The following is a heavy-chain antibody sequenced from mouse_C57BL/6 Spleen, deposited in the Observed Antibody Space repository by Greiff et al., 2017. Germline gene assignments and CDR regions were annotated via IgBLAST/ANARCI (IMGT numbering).Heavy chain of an antibody. Sequence: VQLQQSGPELVKPGASVKISCKASGYTFTDYYMNWVKQSHGKSLEWIGDINPNNGGTSYNQKFKSKATLTVDKSSSTAYMQLSSLTSEDSAVYYCARTYGSSSYYFDYWGQGTTLTVSS. V-gene: IGHV1-26*01. CDR1: GYTFTDYY. J-gene: IGHJ2*01. D-gene: IGHD1-1*01. CDR3: ARTYGSSSYYFDY. CDR2: INPNNGGT.